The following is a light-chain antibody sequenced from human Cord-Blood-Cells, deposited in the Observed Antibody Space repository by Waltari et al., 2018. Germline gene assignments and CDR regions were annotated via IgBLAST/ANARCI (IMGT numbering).Light chain of an antibody. V-gene: IGKV3-11*01. J-gene: IGKJ4*01. CDR2: DAS. CDR1: QCVSSY. Sequence: ELVLTHSPATMSLSPGERATLSCRASQCVSSYLAWYQQKPGQAPRLLIYDASNSATGIPARFSGSGSGTVFTLDISSLEPEDFAVYYCQQRSNWLTVGGGTKVEIK. CDR3: QQRSNWLT.